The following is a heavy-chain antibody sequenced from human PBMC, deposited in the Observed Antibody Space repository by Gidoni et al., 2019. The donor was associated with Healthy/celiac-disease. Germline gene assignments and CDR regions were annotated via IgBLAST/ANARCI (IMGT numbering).Heavy chain of an antibody. Sequence: EVQLVESGGGLVQPGGSLRLSCAASGFTFSSYEMNWIRQAPGKGLEWVSYIRSSGSTIYYADSVKGRFTISRDNAKNSLYLQMNSLRAEDTAVYYCARGLVGFGELIGAFDIWGQGTMVTVSS. CDR2: IRSSGSTI. V-gene: IGHV3-48*03. D-gene: IGHD3-10*01. CDR3: ARGLVGFGELIGAFDI. CDR1: GFTFSSYE. J-gene: IGHJ3*02.